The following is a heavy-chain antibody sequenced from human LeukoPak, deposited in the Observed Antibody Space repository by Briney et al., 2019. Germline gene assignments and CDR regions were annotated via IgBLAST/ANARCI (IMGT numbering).Heavy chain of an antibody. J-gene: IGHJ4*02. Sequence: SETLSLTCTVSGGSISSSSYYWGWIRQPPGKGLEWIGSIYYSGSTYYNPSLKSRVTISVDPSKNQFSLKLSSVTAADTAVYYCARDLPDDYVWGSYPWYFDYWGQGTLVTVSS. V-gene: IGHV4-39*07. CDR1: GGSISSSSYY. D-gene: IGHD3-16*01. CDR3: ARDLPDDYVWGSYPWYFDY. CDR2: IYYSGST.